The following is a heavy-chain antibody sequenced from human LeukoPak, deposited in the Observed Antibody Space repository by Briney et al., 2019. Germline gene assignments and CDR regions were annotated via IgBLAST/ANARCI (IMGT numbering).Heavy chain of an antibody. J-gene: IGHJ4*02. V-gene: IGHV4-59*08. CDR1: GVSITSFY. Sequence: SETLSLTCTVSGVSITSFYWSWILQPPGKGLEWIGYIYFSGSTNYNPSLKSRVTVSLDTTKNQVSLKLSPVSAADTAVYYCASTGYCIGGSCYSNYFDHWGQGTLVTVSS. D-gene: IGHD2-15*01. CDR3: ASTGYCIGGSCYSNYFDH. CDR2: IYFSGST.